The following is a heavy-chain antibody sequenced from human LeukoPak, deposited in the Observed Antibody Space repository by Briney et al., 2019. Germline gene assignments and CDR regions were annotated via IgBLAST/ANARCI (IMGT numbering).Heavy chain of an antibody. D-gene: IGHD6-19*01. Sequence: PGGSLRLSCAASGVTFNNYAMSWVRQAPGEGLEWVSAISGSGGSTYYADSVKGRFTISRDNSKNTLYLQMYSLRGEDTAVYYCTTVRDSGWYQDCWGQGTLVTVSS. CDR3: TTVRDSGWYQDC. J-gene: IGHJ4*02. V-gene: IGHV3-23*01. CDR1: GVTFNNYA. CDR2: ISGSGGST.